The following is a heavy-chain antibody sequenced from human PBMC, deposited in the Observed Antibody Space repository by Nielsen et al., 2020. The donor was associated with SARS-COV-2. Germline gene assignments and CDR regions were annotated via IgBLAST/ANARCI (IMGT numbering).Heavy chain of an antibody. J-gene: IGHJ5*01. Sequence: LRLSCAVYGGSFSGYYWSWIRQPPGKGLEWIGEINHSGSTNYNPSLKSRVTISVDTSKNQFSLKLSSVTAADTAVYYCARLSGYCDTSDCFAGDSWGRGILVTVSS. V-gene: IGHV4-34*01. CDR2: INHSGST. D-gene: IGHD2-15*01. CDR3: ARLSGYCDTSDCFAGDS. CDR1: GGSFSGYY.